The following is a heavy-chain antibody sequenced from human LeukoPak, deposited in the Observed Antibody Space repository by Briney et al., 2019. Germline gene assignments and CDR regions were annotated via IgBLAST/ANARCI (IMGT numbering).Heavy chain of an antibody. D-gene: IGHD1-1*01. Sequence: SVKVSCKASGGTFSSYAISWVRQAPGQGLEWMGGIIPIFGTANYAQKFQGRVTITADESTSTAYMELSSLRSEDTAVYYCARDRGGTGDFDYWGQGTLVTVSS. J-gene: IGHJ4*02. CDR3: ARDRGGTGDFDY. CDR2: IIPIFGTA. CDR1: GGTFSSYA. V-gene: IGHV1-69*13.